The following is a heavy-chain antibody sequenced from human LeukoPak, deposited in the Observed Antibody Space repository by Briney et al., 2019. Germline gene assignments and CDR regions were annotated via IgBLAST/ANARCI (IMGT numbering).Heavy chain of an antibody. Sequence: GGSLRLSCAASGFTFSTFAMTWVRQAPGKGLEWVSGVVGGGTTYYADSVKGRFTLSKDNSKKTVYLQMNGLRVEDTAIYYCAKDLHYNDGRWEFDPRGQGTLVTVSS. J-gene: IGHJ5*02. D-gene: IGHD5-24*01. CDR1: GFTFSTFA. V-gene: IGHV3-23*01. CDR3: AKDLHYNDGRWEFDP. CDR2: VVGGGTT.